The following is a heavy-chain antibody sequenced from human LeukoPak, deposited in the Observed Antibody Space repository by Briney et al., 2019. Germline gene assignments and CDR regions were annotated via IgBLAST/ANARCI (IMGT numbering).Heavy chain of an antibody. Sequence: PSETLSLTCSVSGGSISSGSYYWSWIRQPAGKGLEWIGRIYTSGSTNYNASLKSRVTISVDTSKNQFSLKLGSVTAADTAVYYCARSSSDARSAFDIWGQGTMVIVSS. CDR3: ARSSSDARSAFDI. CDR2: IYTSGST. CDR1: GGSISSGSYY. V-gene: IGHV4-61*02. J-gene: IGHJ3*02. D-gene: IGHD6-6*01.